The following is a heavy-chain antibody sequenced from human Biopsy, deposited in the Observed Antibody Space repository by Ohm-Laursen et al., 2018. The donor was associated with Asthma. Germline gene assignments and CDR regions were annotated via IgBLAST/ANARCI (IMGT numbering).Heavy chain of an antibody. CDR2: INPSGGST. CDR1: GYTFTSYY. V-gene: IGHV1-46*01. D-gene: IGHD1-7*01. CDR3: ARRGITGTTLDY. J-gene: IGHJ4*02. Sequence: SSVKVSCKASGYTFTSYYMHWVRQAPGQGLEWMGIINPSGGSTSYAQKFQGRVTMTRDTSTSTVYMELSSLRSEDTAVYYCARRGITGTTLDYWGQGTLVTVSS.